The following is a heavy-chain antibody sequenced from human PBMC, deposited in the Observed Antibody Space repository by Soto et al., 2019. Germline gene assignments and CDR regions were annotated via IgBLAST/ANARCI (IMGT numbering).Heavy chain of an antibody. CDR3: ARWLRYCSGGSCYSGAFDY. CDR2: ISAYNGNT. Sequence: GASVKVSCKASGYTFTSYGISWVRQAPGQGLEWMGWISAYNGNTNYAQKLQGRVTMTTDTSTSTAYMELRSLRSDDTAVYYCARWLRYCSGGSCYSGAFDYWGQGTLVTVSS. J-gene: IGHJ4*02. D-gene: IGHD2-15*01. CDR1: GYTFTSYG. V-gene: IGHV1-18*01.